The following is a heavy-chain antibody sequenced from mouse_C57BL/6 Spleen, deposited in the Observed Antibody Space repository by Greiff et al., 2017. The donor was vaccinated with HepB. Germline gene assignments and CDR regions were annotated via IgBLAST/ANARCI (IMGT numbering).Heavy chain of an antibody. V-gene: IGHV5-4*03. D-gene: IGHD2-10*01. CDR2: ISDGGSYT. Sequence: EVMLVESGGGLVKPGGSLKLSCAASGFTFSSYAMSWVRQTPEKRLEWVATISDGGSYTYYPDNVKGRFTISRDNAKNNLYLQMSHLKSEDTAMYYCARAFYGNYAMDYWGQGTSVTVSS. J-gene: IGHJ4*01. CDR3: ARAFYGNYAMDY. CDR1: GFTFSSYA.